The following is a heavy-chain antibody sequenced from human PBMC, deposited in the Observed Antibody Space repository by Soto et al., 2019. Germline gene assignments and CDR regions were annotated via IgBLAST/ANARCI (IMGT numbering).Heavy chain of an antibody. CDR3: ARGKGSGRYGYNLAY. CDR2: IIPILGIA. D-gene: IGHD5-12*01. CDR1: GGTFSSYT. J-gene: IGHJ4*02. Sequence: QVQLVQSGAEVKKPGSSVKVSCKASGGTFSSYTISWVRQAPGQGLEWMGRIIPILGIANYAQKFQGRVTITADKSTSTAYMELSSLRSEDTAVYYCARGKGSGRYGYNLAYWGQGTLVTVSS. V-gene: IGHV1-69*02.